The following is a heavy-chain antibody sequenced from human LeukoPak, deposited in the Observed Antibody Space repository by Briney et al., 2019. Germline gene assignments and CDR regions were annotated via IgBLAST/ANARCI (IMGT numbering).Heavy chain of an antibody. CDR2: IIPIFGTA. Sequence: GASVKVSCKASGGTFSSYAISWVRQAPGQGLEWMGGIIPIFGTANYAQKFQGRVTITTDESTSTAYMELSSLRSEGTAVYYCARVPGGYYYMDVWGKGTTVSVSS. J-gene: IGHJ6*03. CDR3: ARVPGGYYYMDV. D-gene: IGHD1-26*01. V-gene: IGHV1-69*05. CDR1: GGTFSSYA.